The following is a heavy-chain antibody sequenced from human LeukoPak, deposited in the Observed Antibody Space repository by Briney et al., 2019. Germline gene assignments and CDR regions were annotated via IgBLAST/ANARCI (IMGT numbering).Heavy chain of an antibody. CDR2: ISSSSSYI. CDR1: GFTFSSYG. D-gene: IGHD6-25*01. CDR3: AKGRAAAFDY. Sequence: GGSLRLSCAASGFTFSSYGMSWVRQAPGKGLEWVSSISSSSSYIYYADSVKGRFTISRDNSKNTLYLQMNSLRAEDTAVYYCAKGRAAAFDYWGQGTLVTVSS. V-gene: IGHV3-21*01. J-gene: IGHJ4*02.